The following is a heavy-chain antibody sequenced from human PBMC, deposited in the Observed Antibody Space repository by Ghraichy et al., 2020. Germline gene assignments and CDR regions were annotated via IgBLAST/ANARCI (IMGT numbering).Heavy chain of an antibody. CDR1: GFTFSNYW. CDR3: TTYRFESYGSSWRFFDY. Sequence: GGSLRLSCTASGFTFSNYWMVWVRQPPGKGLEWVANIDRDGSERNYVDSVRGRFTVSRDNAKNTLYLQMNNLEVEDTAVYYCTTYRFESYGSSWRFFDYGGKGVLATVSS. CDR2: IDRDGSER. D-gene: IGHD6-6*01. V-gene: IGHV3-7*01. J-gene: IGHJ4*02.